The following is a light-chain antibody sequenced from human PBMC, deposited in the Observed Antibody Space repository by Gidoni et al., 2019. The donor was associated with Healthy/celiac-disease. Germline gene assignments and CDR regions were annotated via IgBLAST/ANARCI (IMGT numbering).Light chain of an antibody. J-gene: IGKJ1*01. CDR3: QQFNSYPRT. V-gene: IGKV1-13*02. CDR1: QGISSA. Sequence: ALHLTPSPSSLSASVGDRVTITCRASQGISSALAWYQQKPGKAPKLLIYDASSLESGVPSRFSGSGSGTDFTLTISSLQPEDFATYYCQQFNSYPRTFGQGTKVEIK. CDR2: DAS.